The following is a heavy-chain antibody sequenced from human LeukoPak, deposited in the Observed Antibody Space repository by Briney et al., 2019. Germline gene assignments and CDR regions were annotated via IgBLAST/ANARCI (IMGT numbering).Heavy chain of an antibody. Sequence: SETLSLTCAVYGGPFSGYYWSWIRQPPGKALEWIGEINHSRSLNYNPSLKSRVTISVDTSKNQFSLKLSSVTAADTAVYYCARAAGRAAGTAMAARRGNYGMDVWGQGTTVTVSS. J-gene: IGHJ6*02. V-gene: IGHV4-34*01. D-gene: IGHD5-18*01. CDR1: GGPFSGYY. CDR3: ARAAGRAAGTAMAARRGNYGMDV. CDR2: INHSRSL.